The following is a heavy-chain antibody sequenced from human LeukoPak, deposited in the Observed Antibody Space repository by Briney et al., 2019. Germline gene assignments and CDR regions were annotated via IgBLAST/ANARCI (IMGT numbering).Heavy chain of an antibody. CDR3: ARDTAAAGTIRYFDY. CDR2: ISSSSSYI. CDR1: GFTFSSYS. Sequence: GGSLRLYCAASGFTFSSYSMNWVRQAPGKGLEWVSSISSSSSYIYYADSVKGRFTISRDNAKNSLYLQMNSLRAEDTAVYYCARDTAAAGTIRYFDYWGQGTLVTVSS. J-gene: IGHJ4*02. V-gene: IGHV3-21*01. D-gene: IGHD6-13*01.